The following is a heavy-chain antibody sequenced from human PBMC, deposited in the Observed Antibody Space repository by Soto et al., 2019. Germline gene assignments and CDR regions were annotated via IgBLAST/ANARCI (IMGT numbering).Heavy chain of an antibody. D-gene: IGHD3-10*01. V-gene: IGHV1-2*04. CDR2: INPNSGGT. CDR1: GYTFTGYY. J-gene: IGHJ3*02. Sequence: QVQLVQSGAEVKKPGASVKVSCKASGYTFTGYYMHWVRQAPGQGLEWMGWINPNSGGTNYAQKFQGWVTMTRDTSISTAYMELSRLRSDDTAVYYCARGYGSGQVDDDAFDIWGQGTMVTVSS. CDR3: ARGYGSGQVDDDAFDI.